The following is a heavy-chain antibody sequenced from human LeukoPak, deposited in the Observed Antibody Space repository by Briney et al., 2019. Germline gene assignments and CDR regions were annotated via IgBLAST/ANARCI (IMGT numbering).Heavy chain of an antibody. CDR3: AGAFPDSSRYIGPLDH. CDR1: GGSISGYY. J-gene: IGHJ4*02. CDR2: IYYSGST. Sequence: PSETLSLTCAVSGGSISGYYWSWIRQPPGKGLEFIGHIYYSGSTNYNPSLKSRVTISVDTFKKQFSLNLSSVTAADTAVYYCAGAFPDSSRYIGPLDHWGQGTLVTVSS. D-gene: IGHD3-22*01. V-gene: IGHV4-59*01.